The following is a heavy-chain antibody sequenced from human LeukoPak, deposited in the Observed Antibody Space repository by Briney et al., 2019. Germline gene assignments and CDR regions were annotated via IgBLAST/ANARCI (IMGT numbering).Heavy chain of an antibody. CDR3: ARVSQYGFGEGELPQYMDV. Sequence: ASVKVSCKASGYTFTSYGISWVRQAPGQGLEWMGWISAYNGNTNYAQKLQGRVTMTTDTSTSTAYMELRSLRSDDTAVYYCARVSQYGFGEGELPQYMDVWGKGTTVTISS. CDR1: GYTFTSYG. V-gene: IGHV1-18*01. CDR2: ISAYNGNT. D-gene: IGHD3-10*01. J-gene: IGHJ6*03.